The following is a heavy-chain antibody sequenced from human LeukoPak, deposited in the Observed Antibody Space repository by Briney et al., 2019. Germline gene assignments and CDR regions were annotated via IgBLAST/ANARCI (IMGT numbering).Heavy chain of an antibody. J-gene: IGHJ4*02. D-gene: IGHD2-2*01. CDR2: ISYDGSNK. CDR3: AREAAALFDY. CDR1: GFTFSSYA. V-gene: IGHV3-30-3*01. Sequence: GGSLRLSCAASGFTFSSYAMHWVRQAPGKGLEWVAVISYDGSNKYYADSVKGRFTTSRANSKNTLYLKMNSLRAEDTAAYYCAREAAALFDYWGQGTLVTVYS.